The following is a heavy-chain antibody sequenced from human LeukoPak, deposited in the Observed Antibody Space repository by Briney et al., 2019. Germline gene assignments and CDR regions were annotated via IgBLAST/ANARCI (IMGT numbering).Heavy chain of an antibody. V-gene: IGHV1-18*01. CDR2: ISAYNGNT. D-gene: IGHD6-19*01. J-gene: IGHJ4*02. CDR1: GYTFTSYG. CDR3: ANLRLSSGWYYFDY. Sequence: ASVKVSCKASGYTFTSYGISWVRQAPGQGLEWMGWISAYNGNTNYAQKLQGRVTMTTDTSTSTAYMELRSLRSDDTAVYYCANLRLSSGWYYFDYWGQGTLVTASS.